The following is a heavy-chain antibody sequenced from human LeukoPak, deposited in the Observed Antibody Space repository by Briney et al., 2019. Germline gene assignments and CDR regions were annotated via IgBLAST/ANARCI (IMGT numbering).Heavy chain of an antibody. V-gene: IGHV4-30-4*08. Sequence: SETLSLTCTVSGGSISSGDYYWSWIRQPPGKGLEWIGYIYYSGSTYYNPSLKSRVTISVDTSKNQFSLKLSSVTAADTAVYYCARFLPLYDAFDIWGQGTMVTVSS. CDR1: GGSISSGDYY. CDR2: IYYSGST. D-gene: IGHD2-2*02. CDR3: ARFLPLYDAFDI. J-gene: IGHJ3*02.